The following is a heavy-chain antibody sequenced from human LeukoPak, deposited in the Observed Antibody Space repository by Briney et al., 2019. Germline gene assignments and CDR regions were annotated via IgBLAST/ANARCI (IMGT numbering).Heavy chain of an antibody. Sequence: ASMKVSCKASGYTFTSNHIHWVRQAPGQGLEWMGIVSPSDGTTTYTQRFQGRVTMTRDTSTSTVYMELTSLRSEDTAVYYCARNLGGGWSDYWGQGTLVTVSS. CDR1: GYTFTSNH. CDR2: VSPSDGTT. D-gene: IGHD6-19*01. CDR3: ARNLGGGWSDY. J-gene: IGHJ4*02. V-gene: IGHV1-46*01.